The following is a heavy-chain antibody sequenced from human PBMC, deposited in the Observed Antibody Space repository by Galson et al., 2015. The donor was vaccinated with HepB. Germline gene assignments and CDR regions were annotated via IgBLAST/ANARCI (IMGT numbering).Heavy chain of an antibody. V-gene: IGHV3-15*07. CDR1: GFTFSNAW. D-gene: IGHD6-19*01. CDR3: TTARGETGYSSGWPAYYYYGMDV. Sequence: LRLSCAASGFTFSNAWMNWVRQAPGKGLEWVGRIKSKTDGGTTDYAAPVKGRFTISRDDSKNTLYLQMNSLKTEDTAVYYCTTARGETGYSSGWPAYYYYGMDVWGQGTTVTVSS. CDR2: IKSKTDGGTT. J-gene: IGHJ6*02.